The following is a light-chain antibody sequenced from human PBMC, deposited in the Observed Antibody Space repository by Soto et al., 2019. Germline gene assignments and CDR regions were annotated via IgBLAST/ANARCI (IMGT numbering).Light chain of an antibody. Sequence: DIQMTQSPSSLSASVGDRLTTSCRASQTISSWLAWYQQKPGTAPRLLIYKASSLQSGVPSRFSGNAAGTEFTLTISSLQPDDSATYYCQQYDSYSTFGGGTKVDIK. CDR1: QTISSW. V-gene: IGKV1-5*03. J-gene: IGKJ4*01. CDR3: QQYDSYST. CDR2: KAS.